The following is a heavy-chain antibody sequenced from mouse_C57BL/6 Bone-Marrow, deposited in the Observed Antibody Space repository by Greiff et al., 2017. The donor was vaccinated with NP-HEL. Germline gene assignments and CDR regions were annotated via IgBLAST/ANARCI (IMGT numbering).Heavy chain of an antibody. Sequence: VKLMESGTELVKPGASVKLSCKASGYTFTSYWMHWVKQRPGQGLEWIGNINPSNGGTNYNEKFKSKATLTVDKSSSTAYMQLSSLTSEDSAVYYCARDPAAQATYYYAMDYWGQGTSVTVSS. CDR1: GYTFTSYW. V-gene: IGHV1-53*01. J-gene: IGHJ4*01. CDR2: INPSNGGT. CDR3: ARDPAAQATYYYAMDY. D-gene: IGHD3-2*02.